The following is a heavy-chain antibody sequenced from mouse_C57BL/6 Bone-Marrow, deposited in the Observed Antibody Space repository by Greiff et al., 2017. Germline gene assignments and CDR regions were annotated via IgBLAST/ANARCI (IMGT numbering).Heavy chain of an antibody. Sequence: EVMLQQSGPELVKPGASVKISCKASGYTFTDYYMNWVKQSHGKSLEWIGDINPNNGGTSYNQKFKGKATLTVDKSSSTAYMELRSLTSEDSAVYYCARGITTVVAPFDYWGQGTTLTVSS. D-gene: IGHD1-1*01. J-gene: IGHJ2*01. CDR2: INPNNGGT. CDR1: GYTFTDYY. V-gene: IGHV1-26*01. CDR3: ARGITTVVAPFDY.